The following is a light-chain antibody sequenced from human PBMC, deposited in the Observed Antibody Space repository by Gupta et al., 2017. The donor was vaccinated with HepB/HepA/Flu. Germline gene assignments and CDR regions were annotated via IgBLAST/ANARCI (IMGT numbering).Light chain of an antibody. Sequence: DIVXXXSPDXXAVXXXERATINCKSSQSVLYSSNNKNYLAWYQQKPGQPPKLLIYWASTRESGVPDRFSGSGSGTDFTLTISSLQAEDVAVYYCQQYYSTPWTFGQGTKVEIK. J-gene: IGKJ1*01. CDR3: QQYYSTPWT. CDR1: QSVLYSSNNKNY. V-gene: IGKV4-1*01. CDR2: WAS.